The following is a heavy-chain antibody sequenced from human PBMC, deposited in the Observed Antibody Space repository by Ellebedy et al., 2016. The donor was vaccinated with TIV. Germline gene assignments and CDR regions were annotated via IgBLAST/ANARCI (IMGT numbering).Heavy chain of an antibody. D-gene: IGHD2-21*02. J-gene: IGHJ6*03. Sequence: GESLKISCAASGFTFSSYAMSWVRQAPGKGLEWVSAISGSGDSTYYADSVKGRFTISRDNSKNTLYLQMNSLRAEDTAVYYCAKGPTARYYYMYVWGKGTTVTVSS. CDR1: GFTFSSYA. CDR2: ISGSGDST. CDR3: AKGPTARYYYMYV. V-gene: IGHV3-23*01.